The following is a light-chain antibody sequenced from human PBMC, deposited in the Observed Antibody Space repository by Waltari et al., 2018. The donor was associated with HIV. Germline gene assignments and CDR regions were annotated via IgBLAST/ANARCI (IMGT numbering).Light chain of an antibody. CDR3: SSYTSSNLV. Sequence: QSSLTQPPSVSGSPGQSVTISCTGSSSDVGSYNRVSWYQQPPGTAPKLMLYEGSNPPSGVPDRCSGSKSGNTAPLIISGLQAEEDADYYCSSYTSSNLVFGGGTKLTVL. CDR2: EGS. J-gene: IGLJ2*01. V-gene: IGLV2-18*02. CDR1: SSDVGSYNR.